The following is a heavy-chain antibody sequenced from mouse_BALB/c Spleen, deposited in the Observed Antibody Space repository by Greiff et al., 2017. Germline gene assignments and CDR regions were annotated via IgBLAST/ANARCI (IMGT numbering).Heavy chain of an antibody. J-gene: IGHJ3*01. CDR1: GFTFSSYA. CDR3: ARDGYYLAY. D-gene: IGHD2-3*01. V-gene: IGHV5-6-5*01. CDR2: ISSGGST. Sequence: EVMLVESGGGLVKPGGSLKLSCAASGFTFSSYAMSWVRQTPEKRLEWVASISSGGSTYYPDSVKGRFTISRDNARNILYLQMSSLRSEDTAMYYCARDGYYLAYWGQGTLVTVSA.